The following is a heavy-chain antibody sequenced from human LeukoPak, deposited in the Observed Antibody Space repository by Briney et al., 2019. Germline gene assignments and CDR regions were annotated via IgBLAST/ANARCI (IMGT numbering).Heavy chain of an antibody. CDR1: GLSFSSYD. V-gene: IGHV3-48*03. CDR2: ISASGSTI. Sequence: GGSLRLSCAASGLSFSSYDMYWVRQAPGKGLEWVSYISASGSTIDYADSVKGRFTISRDNGKSSVFLQMNRMSVENTAHYYCVPPATGLNRTISNEYLQDWGQGTLVTVSS. J-gene: IGHJ1*01. CDR3: VPPATGLNRTISNEYLQD. D-gene: IGHD1-1*01.